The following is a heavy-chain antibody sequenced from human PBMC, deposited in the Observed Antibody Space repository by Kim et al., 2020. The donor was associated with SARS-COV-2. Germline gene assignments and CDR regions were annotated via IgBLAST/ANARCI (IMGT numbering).Heavy chain of an antibody. J-gene: IGHJ5*02. CDR3: ACSFSSSSDWFDP. D-gene: IGHD6-13*01. CDR1: GGSISTYY. CDR2: IYYSGST. V-gene: IGHV4-59*08. Sequence: SETLSLTCTVSGGSISTYYWSWIRQPPGRGLEWIGYIYYSGSTNSNPSLKSRVTISVDTSSNQFSLKLSSVTAADTAVYYCACSFSSSSDWFDPWGQGTLVTVSS.